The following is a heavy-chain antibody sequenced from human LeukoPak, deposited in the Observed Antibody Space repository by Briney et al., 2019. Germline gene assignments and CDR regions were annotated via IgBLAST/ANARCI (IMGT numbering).Heavy chain of an antibody. CDR2: IYSGGST. D-gene: IGHD5-24*01. Sequence: GGSLRLSCAASGFTVSSNYMSWVRQAPGKGLEWVSVIYSGGSTYYADSVKGRFTISRDNAKNSLYLQMNSLRAEDTAVYYCARAPFSRDGYYFDYWGQGILVTVSS. CDR1: GFTVSSNY. J-gene: IGHJ4*02. V-gene: IGHV3-53*01. CDR3: ARAPFSRDGYYFDY.